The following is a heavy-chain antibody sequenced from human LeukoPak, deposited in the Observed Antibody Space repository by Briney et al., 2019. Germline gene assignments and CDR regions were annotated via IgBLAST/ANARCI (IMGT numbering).Heavy chain of an antibody. CDR1: GGSISSGDYY. Sequence: SETLSLTCTVSGGSISSGDYYWSWIRQPPGKGLEWIGYIYYSGSTNYNPSLKSRVTISVDTSKNQFSLKLSSVTAADTAVYYCARESHDYSNYALDYWGQGTLVTVSS. CDR2: IYYSGST. V-gene: IGHV4-61*08. D-gene: IGHD4-11*01. CDR3: ARESHDYSNYALDY. J-gene: IGHJ4*02.